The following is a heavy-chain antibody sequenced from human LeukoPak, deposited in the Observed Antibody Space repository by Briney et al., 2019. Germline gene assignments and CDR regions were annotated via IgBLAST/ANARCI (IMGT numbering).Heavy chain of an antibody. D-gene: IGHD2-15*01. CDR2: INPNSGGT. CDR3: ARGDVNCSGGSCYFGYNWFDP. V-gene: IGHV1-2*02. CDR1: GYTFTSYG. J-gene: IGHJ5*02. Sequence: ASVKVSCKASGYTFTSYGISWVRQAPGQGLEWMGWINPNSGGTNYAQKFQGRVTMTRDTSISTAYMELSRLRSDDTAVYYCARGDVNCSGGSCYFGYNWFDPWGQGTLVTVSS.